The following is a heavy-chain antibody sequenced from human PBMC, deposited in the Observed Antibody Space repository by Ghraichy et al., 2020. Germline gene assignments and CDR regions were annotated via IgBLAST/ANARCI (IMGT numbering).Heavy chain of an antibody. Sequence: SETLSLTCTVSGGSISSYYWSWIRQPPGKGLEWIGYIYTSGSTNYNPSLKSRVTISVDTSKNQFSLKLSSVTAADTAVYYCARHLPTGSGPTPFRYYYGMDVWGQGTTVTVSS. D-gene: IGHD3-10*01. V-gene: IGHV4-4*09. CDR2: IYTSGST. CDR1: GGSISSYY. CDR3: ARHLPTGSGPTPFRYYYGMDV. J-gene: IGHJ6*02.